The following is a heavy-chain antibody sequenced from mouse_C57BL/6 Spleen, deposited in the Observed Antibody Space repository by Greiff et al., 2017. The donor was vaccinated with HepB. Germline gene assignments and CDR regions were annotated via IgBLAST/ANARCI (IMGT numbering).Heavy chain of an antibody. D-gene: IGHD2-4*01. CDR1: GYTFTDYY. Sequence: EVQLQQSGPVLVKPGASVKMSCKASGYTFTDYYMNWVKQSHGKSLEWIGVINPYNGGTSYNQKFKGKATLTVDKSSSTAYMELNSLTSEDSAVYYCAREGLRRAWFAYWGQGTLVTGAA. CDR2: INPYNGGT. V-gene: IGHV1-19*01. J-gene: IGHJ3*01. CDR3: AREGLRRAWFAY.